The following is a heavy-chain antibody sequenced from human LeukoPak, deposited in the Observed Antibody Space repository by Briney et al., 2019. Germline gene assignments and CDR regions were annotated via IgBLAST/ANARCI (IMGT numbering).Heavy chain of an antibody. CDR3: ARGGSSGWNPFDY. J-gene: IGHJ4*02. D-gene: IGHD6-19*01. CDR1: GFTFSSYA. V-gene: IGHV3-30*04. CDR2: ISSDGSNT. Sequence: GGSLRLSCAASGFTFSSYAIHWVRQASGKGLEWVAFISSDGSNTYYVDSVKGRFTISRDNSKNTLYLQMNSLRAEDTAVYYCARGGSSGWNPFDYWGQGTLVTVSS.